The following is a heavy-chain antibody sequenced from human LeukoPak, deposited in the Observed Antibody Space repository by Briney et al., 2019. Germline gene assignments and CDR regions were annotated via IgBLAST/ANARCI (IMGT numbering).Heavy chain of an antibody. D-gene: IGHD3-10*01. CDR3: EGGGFRGYGSGSYYDY. Sequence: GGSLRLSCAASGFTFSSYAMHWVRQAPGKGLEWVAVISYDGSNKYYADSVKGRFTISRDNSKNTLYLQMNSLRAEDTAVYYCEGGGFRGYGSGSYYDYWGQGTLVTVSS. V-gene: IGHV3-30-3*01. J-gene: IGHJ4*02. CDR1: GFTFSSYA. CDR2: ISYDGSNK.